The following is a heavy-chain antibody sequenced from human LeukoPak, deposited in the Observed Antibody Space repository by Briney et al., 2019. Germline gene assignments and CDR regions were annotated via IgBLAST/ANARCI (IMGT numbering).Heavy chain of an antibody. J-gene: IGHJ4*02. V-gene: IGHV1-2*04. CDR2: INPNSGGT. CDR3: ARVSAVYSYGYDY. CDR1: GYTFTGYY. Sequence: ASVKVSCKASGYTFTGYYMHWVRQAPGQGLEWMGWINPNSGGTNYAQKFQGWVTMTRDTSISTAYMELRSLRSDDTAVYYCARVSAVYSYGYDYWGQGTLVTVSS. D-gene: IGHD5-18*01.